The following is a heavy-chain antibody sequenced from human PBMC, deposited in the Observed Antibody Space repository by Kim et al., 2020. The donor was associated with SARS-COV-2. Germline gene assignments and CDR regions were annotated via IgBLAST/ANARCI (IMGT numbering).Heavy chain of an antibody. Sequence: GGSLRLSCAASGFTFSSYTMHWVRQAPGKGLEYVSAISSNGGSIYYANSVKGRFTISRDNSKSTLYLQMGSLRAEDMAVYYCARGGLELWLRTDFDYWGQGTLVTVSS. V-gene: IGHV3-64*01. CDR2: ISSNGGSI. J-gene: IGHJ4*02. D-gene: IGHD1-7*01. CDR1: GFTFSSYT. CDR3: ARGGLELWLRTDFDY.